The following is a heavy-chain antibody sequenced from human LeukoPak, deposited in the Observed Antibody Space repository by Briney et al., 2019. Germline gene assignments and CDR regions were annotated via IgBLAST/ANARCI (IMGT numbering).Heavy chain of an antibody. CDR3: AKEYCSNSVCHSLDY. J-gene: IGHJ4*02. D-gene: IGHD2-8*01. CDR2: ISYDGSNK. Sequence: GGSLRLSCAASGFTFSSSGMHWVRQAPGKGLEWVAVISYDGSNKYYADSVKGRFTFSRDNSKNTLYLQMNSLGAEDTAVYYCAKEYCSNSVCHSLDYWGQGTLVTVSS. V-gene: IGHV3-30*18. CDR1: GFTFSSSG.